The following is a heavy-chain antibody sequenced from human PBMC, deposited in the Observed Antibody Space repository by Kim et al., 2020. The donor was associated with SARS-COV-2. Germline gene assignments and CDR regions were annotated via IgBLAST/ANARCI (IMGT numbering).Heavy chain of an antibody. D-gene: IGHD3-10*01. J-gene: IGHJ4*02. V-gene: IGHV4-39*01. CDR3: AHYNSGNYYALDY. CDR1: GGSIRSNNNY. CDR2: IYYSGST. Sequence: SETLSLTCIVSGGSIRSNNNYWGWIRQPPGKGLEWIASIYYSGSTFYNPSLKSRLTISLDTSKNQFSLKLTSVTAADTAVYYCAHYNSGNYYALDYWGPGTLVTVSS.